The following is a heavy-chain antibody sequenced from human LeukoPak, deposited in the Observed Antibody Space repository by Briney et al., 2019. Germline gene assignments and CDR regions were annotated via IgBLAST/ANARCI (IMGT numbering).Heavy chain of an antibody. CDR1: GGSSSSSSYY. D-gene: IGHD3-10*01. CDR3: ARQGGSGSYIAY. Sequence: SETLSLTCSVSGGSSSSSSYYWGWIRQPPGKGLEWIGYIYYSGSTNYNPSLKSRVTISVDTSKNQFSLKLSSVTAADTAMYYCARQGGSGSYIAYWGQGTLVTVSS. J-gene: IGHJ4*02. CDR2: IYYSGST. V-gene: IGHV4-61*05.